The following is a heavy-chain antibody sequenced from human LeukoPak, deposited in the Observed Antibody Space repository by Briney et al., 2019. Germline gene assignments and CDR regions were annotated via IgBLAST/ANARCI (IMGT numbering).Heavy chain of an antibody. CDR1: GFTFSSYA. V-gene: IGHV3-23*01. J-gene: IGHJ4*02. CDR2: ISGSGDGT. Sequence: GGSVRFSCAASGFTFSSYARSWVRQAPGKGLEWVSLISGSGDGTYYADSVKGPFTISRDNSKNTLYLQMNSLRAEDTAVYCCAKRGDNYYVPGWGQGTLVGVSS. CDR3: AKRGDNYYVPG. D-gene: IGHD3-10*02.